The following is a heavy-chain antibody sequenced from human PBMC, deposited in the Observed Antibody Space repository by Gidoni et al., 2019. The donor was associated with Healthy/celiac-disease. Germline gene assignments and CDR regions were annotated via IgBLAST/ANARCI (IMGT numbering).Heavy chain of an antibody. Sequence: QVQLQESGPGLVKPSETLSLTCTVSGYSISSGYYGGWIRQPPGKGLEWIGSIYHSGSTYYNTSLKSRVTISVDTSKNQFSLKLSSVTAADTAVYYCARVHIVVVTVVGWFDPWGQGTLVTVSS. J-gene: IGHJ5*02. V-gene: IGHV4-38-2*02. CDR3: ARVHIVVVTVVGWFDP. CDR1: GYSISSGYY. D-gene: IGHD2-21*02. CDR2: IYHSGST.